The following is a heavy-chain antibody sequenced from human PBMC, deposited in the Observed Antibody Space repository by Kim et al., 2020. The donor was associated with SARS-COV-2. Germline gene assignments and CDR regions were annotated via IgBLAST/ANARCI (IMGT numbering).Heavy chain of an antibody. CDR2: IKEDGSQK. V-gene: IGHV3-7*01. J-gene: IGHJ5*02. D-gene: IGHD6-19*01. CDR1: GFTFSTYW. Sequence: GGSLRLSCAASGFTFSTYWMSWVRQAPGQGLEWVANIKEDGSQKYYVDSVLGRFTISRDNAKNSLYLYMNSLRADDSAVYYCARPWAPGHASDWPTWGQGTLVTVSS. CDR3: ARPWAPGHASDWPT.